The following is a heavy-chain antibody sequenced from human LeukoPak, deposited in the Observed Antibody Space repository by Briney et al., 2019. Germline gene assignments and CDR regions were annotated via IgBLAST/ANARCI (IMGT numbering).Heavy chain of an antibody. D-gene: IGHD5-18*01. J-gene: IGHJ2*01. Sequence: PSETLSLTCTVSAGSISSYYWTWIRQPAGKGLEWIGQIYSSGSTIYNPSLRSRVTLSVDTSKNQFSLKLTSVTAADTAVYCCAREDWDAATRNWYIDLWGRGTLVTVSS. CDR1: AGSISSYY. V-gene: IGHV4-4*07. CDR2: IYSSGST. CDR3: AREDWDAATRNWYIDL.